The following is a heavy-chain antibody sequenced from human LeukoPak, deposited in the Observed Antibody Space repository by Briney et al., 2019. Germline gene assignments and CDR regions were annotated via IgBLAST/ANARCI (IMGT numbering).Heavy chain of an antibody. J-gene: IGHJ5*02. V-gene: IGHV4-59*08. D-gene: IGHD6-13*01. CDR2: IYYSGST. CDR1: GGFISSYY. Sequence: ASETLSLTCTVSGGFISSYYWSWIRQPPGKGLEWIGYIYYSGSTNYNPSLKSRVTISVDTSKNQFSLKLSSVTAADTAVYYCARFDRRGVAGAHQNWFDPWGQGTLVTVSS. CDR3: ARFDRRGVAGAHQNWFDP.